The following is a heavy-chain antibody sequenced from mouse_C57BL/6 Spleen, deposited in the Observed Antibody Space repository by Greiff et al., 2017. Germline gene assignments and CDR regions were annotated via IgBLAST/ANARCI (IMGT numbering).Heavy chain of an antibody. V-gene: IGHV1-74*01. Sequence: QVQLQQPGAELVKPGASVKVSCKASGYTFTSYWMHWVKQRPGQGLEWIGRIHPSDSGTNYNQKFKGKATLTVDKSSSTAYMQLSSLTSEDSAVYYGEIWDLVITTVVAPDYWGQGTTLTVSS. D-gene: IGHD1-1*01. J-gene: IGHJ2*01. CDR3: EIWDLVITTVVAPDY. CDR2: IHPSDSGT. CDR1: GYTFTSYW.